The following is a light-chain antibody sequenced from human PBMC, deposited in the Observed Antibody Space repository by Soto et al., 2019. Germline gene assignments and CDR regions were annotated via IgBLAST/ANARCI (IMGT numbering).Light chain of an antibody. CDR1: SSDVGAYNS. J-gene: IGLJ1*01. CDR3: SSSTSSSTYL. V-gene: IGLV2-14*03. CDR2: SVS. Sequence: QSVLTQPASVSGSPGQSITIACTGTSSDVGAYNSVSWYQQHPDKAPKLIIYSVSYRASGVSDRFSGSKSGNTASLTISGLHTEDEADYYCSSSTSSSTYLFGTGTKVNVL.